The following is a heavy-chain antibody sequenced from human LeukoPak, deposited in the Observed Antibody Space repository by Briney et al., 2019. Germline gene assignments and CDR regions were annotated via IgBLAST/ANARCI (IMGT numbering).Heavy chain of an antibody. D-gene: IGHD2-2*01. J-gene: IGHJ4*02. Sequence: PGGSLRLSCAASGFIFSSHWMTWVRQAPGKGLEWVANIKPDGSEKYYVDSVKGRFTISRDNAKNSVYLQMNSLRAEDTAVYYCAKDEPTYQLLETYYFDYWGQGTLVTVSS. CDR1: GFIFSSHW. V-gene: IGHV3-7*01. CDR3: AKDEPTYQLLETYYFDY. CDR2: IKPDGSEK.